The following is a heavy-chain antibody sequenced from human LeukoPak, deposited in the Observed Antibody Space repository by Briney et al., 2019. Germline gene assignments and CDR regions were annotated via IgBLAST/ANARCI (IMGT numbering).Heavy chain of an antibody. CDR1: GFTFSAYW. J-gene: IGHJ5*02. CDR3: ARNRQTFDWLAFGFDP. D-gene: IGHD3-9*01. V-gene: IGHV3-74*01. CDR2: INNDGTAT. Sequence: GGSLRLSCAASGFTFSAYWMHWVRQVPGKGLVWVSRINNDGTATFFADSVEGRFTISRDNAKNSLYLQMNSLRAEDTAVYYCARNRQTFDWLAFGFDPWGQGTLVTVSS.